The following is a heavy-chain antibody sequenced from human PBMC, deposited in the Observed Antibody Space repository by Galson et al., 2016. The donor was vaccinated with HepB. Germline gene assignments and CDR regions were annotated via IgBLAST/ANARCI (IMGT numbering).Heavy chain of an antibody. D-gene: IGHD2/OR15-2a*01. CDR1: GASITNDNW. Sequence: SETLSLTCGVSGASITNDNWWGWVRLSPGKGLEWLGEIHHTTSTTYNLSLQSRVTMSVDKSKNQFTLHLNSVTAADTAVYYGVSIVMIPPWLSCFDPWGQGMLVTVSS. V-gene: IGHV4-4*02. CDR2: IHHTTST. J-gene: IGHJ5*02. CDR3: VSIVMIPPWLSCFDP.